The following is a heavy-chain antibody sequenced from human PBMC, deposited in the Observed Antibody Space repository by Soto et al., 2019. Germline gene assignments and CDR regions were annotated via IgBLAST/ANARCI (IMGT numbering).Heavy chain of an antibody. J-gene: IGHJ5*02. CDR2: IYYSGCT. V-gene: IGHV4-31*01. CDR3: ARSVFP. Sequence: QVQLQESGPGLVKPSQTLSLTCTVSGGSITSGGYYWSWIRQPPGKGLEWIGYIYYSGCTYYNPFLKSLVTISVDTSKNLCSLKLSSVTAADTAVYYCARSVFPWGQGTLVTVSS. CDR1: GGSITSGGYY.